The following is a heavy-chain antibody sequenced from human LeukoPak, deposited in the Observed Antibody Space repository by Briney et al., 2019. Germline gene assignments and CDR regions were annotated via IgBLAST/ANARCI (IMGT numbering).Heavy chain of an antibody. J-gene: IGHJ4*02. CDR2: IYRSGST. CDR3: ARDEGGRHYYGSGSRVY. D-gene: IGHD3-10*01. V-gene: IGHV4-30-2*01. Sequence: SQTLSLTCTVSGGSISSGGYYWSWIRQPPGKGLEWIGSIYRSGSTYYNPSLKSRVTISIDTSRNQFSLKLSSVTAADTAVYFCARDEGGRHYYGSGSRVYWGQGTLVTVSS. CDR1: GGSISSGGYY.